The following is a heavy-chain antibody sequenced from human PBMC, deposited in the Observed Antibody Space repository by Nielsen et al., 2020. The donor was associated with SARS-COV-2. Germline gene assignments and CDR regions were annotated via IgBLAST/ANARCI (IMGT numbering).Heavy chain of an antibody. CDR1: GYTFTSYG. V-gene: IGHV1-8*02. Sequence: ASVKVSCKASGYTFTSYGISWVRQAPGQGLEWMGWMNPNSGNTGYAQKFQGRVTMTRNTSISTAYMELSSLRSEDTAVYYCARGLPDYWGQGTLVTVPS. CDR2: MNPNSGNT. CDR3: ARGLPDY. J-gene: IGHJ4*02.